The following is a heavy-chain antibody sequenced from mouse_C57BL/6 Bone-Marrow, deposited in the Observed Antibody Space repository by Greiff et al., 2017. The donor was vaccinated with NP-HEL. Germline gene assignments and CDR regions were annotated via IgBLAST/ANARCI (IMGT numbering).Heavy chain of an antibody. J-gene: IGHJ4*01. Sequence: VQLQQSGTVLARPGASVKMSCKTSGYTFTSYWMHWVKQRPGQGLEWIGAIYPGNSDTSYNQKFKGKAKLTAVTSASTAYMELSSLTNEDSAVYYCSLYYYGSRYAMDYWGQGTSVTVSS. V-gene: IGHV1-5*01. CDR3: SLYYYGSRYAMDY. D-gene: IGHD1-1*01. CDR2: IYPGNSDT. CDR1: GYTFTSYW.